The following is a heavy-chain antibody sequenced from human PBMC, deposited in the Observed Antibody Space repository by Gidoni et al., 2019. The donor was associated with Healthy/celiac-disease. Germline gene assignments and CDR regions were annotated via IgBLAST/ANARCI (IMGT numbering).Heavy chain of an antibody. CDR1: VGSISSSNW. V-gene: IGHV4-4*02. Sequence: QVPLQVSGPGLVKPSGTLSLTCAVSVGSISSSNWWSWVRQPPGKGREWIGEVYHGGSTNYNPSLKRRVTLSVDKSKNQFSLKLSSVTAADTAVYYCARESAYDILTGYYRGPFDYWGQGTLVTVSS. J-gene: IGHJ4*02. CDR3: ARESAYDILTGYYRGPFDY. CDR2: VYHGGST. D-gene: IGHD3-9*01.